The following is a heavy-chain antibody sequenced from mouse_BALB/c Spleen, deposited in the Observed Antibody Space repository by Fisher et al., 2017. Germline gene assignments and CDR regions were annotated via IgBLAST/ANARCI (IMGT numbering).Heavy chain of an antibody. Sequence: RFTISRDNAKNTLYLQMSSLKSEDTAMYYCARIYYDYGDAMDYWGQGTSVTVSS. V-gene: IGHV5-12-1*01. CDR3: ARIYYDYGDAMDY. D-gene: IGHD2-4*01. J-gene: IGHJ4*01.